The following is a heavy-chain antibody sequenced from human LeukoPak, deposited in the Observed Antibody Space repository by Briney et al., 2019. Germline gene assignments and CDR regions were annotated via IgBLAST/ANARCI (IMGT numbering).Heavy chain of an antibody. J-gene: IGHJ5*02. CDR3: AKGDTAMPLIYWFDP. CDR1: GFTFSSYG. D-gene: IGHD5-18*01. CDR2: ILYDGSNK. V-gene: IGHV3-30*18. Sequence: GGSLRLSCAASGFTFSSYGMHWVRQAPGKGLEWVAVILYDGSNKYYADSVKGRFTISRDNSKNTLYLQMNSLRAEDTAVYYCAKGDTAMPLIYWFDPWCQGTLVTVSS.